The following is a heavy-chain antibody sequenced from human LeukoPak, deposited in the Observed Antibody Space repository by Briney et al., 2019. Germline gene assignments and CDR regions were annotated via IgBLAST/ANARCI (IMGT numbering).Heavy chain of an antibody. CDR3: ARQGAAGKYYYYYMDV. V-gene: IGHV5-51*01. J-gene: IGHJ6*03. CDR1: GYSFSSYW. CDR2: IYPGDSDT. Sequence: GESLKISCKGSGYSFSSYWIGWVRQMPGKGLEWMGIIYPGDSDTRYSPSFQGQVTISADKSISTAYLEWSSLKASDTAIYYCARQGAAGKYYYYYMDVWGKGTTVTVSS. D-gene: IGHD6-13*01.